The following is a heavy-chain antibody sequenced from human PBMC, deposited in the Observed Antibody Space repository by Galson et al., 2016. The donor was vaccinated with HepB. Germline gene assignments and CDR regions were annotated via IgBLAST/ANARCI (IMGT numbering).Heavy chain of an antibody. CDR2: ISYDGSDK. CDR1: GFTFGCCG. CDR3: AKDTSAPAGISP. V-gene: IGHV3-30*18. J-gene: IGHJ4*02. Sequence: LRLSCAASGFTFGCCGMHWVRQAPGKGLGWVAVISYDGSDKYYSDSVKGRFTISRDNSNNTLHLQMNSLRADDTAVYYCAKDTSAPAGISPWGQGALVTVSS. D-gene: IGHD6-13*01.